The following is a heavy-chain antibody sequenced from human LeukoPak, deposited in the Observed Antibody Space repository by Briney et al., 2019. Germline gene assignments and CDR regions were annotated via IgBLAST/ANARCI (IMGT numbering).Heavy chain of an antibody. CDR3: ARDTQFTIFGVVNAFDI. Sequence: GSLRLSCAASGLTFSSYSMNWVRQAPGKGLEWVSYISSSSDTINYADSVKGRFTISRDNAKNSLYLQMNSLRAEDTAVYYCARDTQFTIFGVVNAFDIWGQGTLVTVSS. J-gene: IGHJ3*02. CDR1: GLTFSSYS. V-gene: IGHV3-48*01. D-gene: IGHD3-3*01. CDR2: ISSSSDTI.